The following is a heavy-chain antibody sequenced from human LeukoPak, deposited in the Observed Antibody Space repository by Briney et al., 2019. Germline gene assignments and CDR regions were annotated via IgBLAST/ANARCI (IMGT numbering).Heavy chain of an antibody. Sequence: SETLSLTCDVYGGSFSGNYCTWIRQPPGKGLEWIGEINHTGSTSYNPSLKSRATISVDTSKNQFSLRLTSVTAADTAVYYCARYYRSGACYHLDYWGQGTLVTVSS. CDR1: GGSFSGNY. J-gene: IGHJ4*02. V-gene: IGHV4-34*01. D-gene: IGHD2-21*02. CDR3: ARYYRSGACYHLDY. CDR2: INHTGST.